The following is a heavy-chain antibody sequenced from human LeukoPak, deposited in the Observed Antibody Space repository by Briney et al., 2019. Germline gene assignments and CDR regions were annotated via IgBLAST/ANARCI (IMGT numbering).Heavy chain of an antibody. Sequence: SETLSLTCTVSGGSISSYYWSWIRQPPGKGLEWIGYIYYSGSTNYNPSLKSRVTISVDTSKNQLSLKLSSVTAADTAVYYCAREDSSGWYSDAFDIWGQGTMVTVSS. CDR1: GGSISSYY. CDR2: IYYSGST. CDR3: AREDSSGWYSDAFDI. D-gene: IGHD6-19*01. V-gene: IGHV4-59*01. J-gene: IGHJ3*02.